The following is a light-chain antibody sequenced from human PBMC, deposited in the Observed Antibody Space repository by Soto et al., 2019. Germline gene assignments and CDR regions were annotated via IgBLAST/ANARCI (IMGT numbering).Light chain of an antibody. CDR2: ATS. CDR1: QSINSRY. Sequence: EIVLTQSPGTLSLSPGDRATLACRASQSINSRYLAWYQQTPGQAPRLLIYATSHRATGIPDRFSGSGSGTDFTLTINRLEPEDFAVYYCHQYGTSPQTFGQGTKVEVK. V-gene: IGKV3-20*01. CDR3: HQYGTSPQT. J-gene: IGKJ1*01.